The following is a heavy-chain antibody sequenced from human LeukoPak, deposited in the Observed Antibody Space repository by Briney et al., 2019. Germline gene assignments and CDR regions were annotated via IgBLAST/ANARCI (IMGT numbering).Heavy chain of an antibody. CDR3: ARVEEGYGSGRRENYYYYYMDV. CDR1: GGSISSGGYS. D-gene: IGHD3-10*01. Sequence: TLSLTCAVSGGSISSGGYSRSWIRQPPGKGLEWIGYIYHNGSTYYNPSLKSRVTISEDTSKNQFSLKLSSVTAADTAVYYCARVEEGYGSGRRENYYYYYMDVWGKGTTVTISS. CDR2: IYHNGST. V-gene: IGHV4-30-4*07. J-gene: IGHJ6*03.